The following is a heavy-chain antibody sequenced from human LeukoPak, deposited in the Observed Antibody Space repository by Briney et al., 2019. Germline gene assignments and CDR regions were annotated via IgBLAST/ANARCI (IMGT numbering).Heavy chain of an antibody. Sequence: ASVKVSCKASGYTFTGYYMHWVRQAPGQGLEWMGWINPNSGGTNYAQKFQGRVTMTRDTSISTAYMELRSLRSDDTAVYYCARRTYGRSSSIFDNWGQGTLVTVSS. CDR2: INPNSGGT. J-gene: IGHJ4*02. CDR3: ARRTYGRSSSIFDN. CDR1: GYTFTGYY. D-gene: IGHD6-6*01. V-gene: IGHV1-2*02.